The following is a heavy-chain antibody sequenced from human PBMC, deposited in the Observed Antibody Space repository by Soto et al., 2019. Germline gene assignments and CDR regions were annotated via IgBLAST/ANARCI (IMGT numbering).Heavy chain of an antibody. Sequence: GGSLRLSCAASGFTFSSYAMHWVRQAPGKGLEWVAVISYDGSNKYYADSVKGRFTISRDNSKNTLYLQMNSLRAEDTAVYYCARDLGITAAGQYYYYGMDVWGQGTTVTVSS. CDR1: GFTFSSYA. CDR3: ARDLGITAAGQYYYYGMDV. J-gene: IGHJ6*02. V-gene: IGHV3-30-3*01. CDR2: ISYDGSNK. D-gene: IGHD6-13*01.